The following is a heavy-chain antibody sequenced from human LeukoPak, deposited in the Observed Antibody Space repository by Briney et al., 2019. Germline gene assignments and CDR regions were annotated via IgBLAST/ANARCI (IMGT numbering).Heavy chain of an antibody. CDR1: GGTFSSYA. CDR3: ATPRYTRPYYYYYIDV. D-gene: IGHD2-2*02. J-gene: IGHJ6*03. Sequence: SVKVSCKASGGTFSSYAISWVRQAPGQGLEWMGGIIPIFGTANYAQKFQGRVTITADESTSTAYMELSSLRSEDTAVYYCATPRYTRPYYYYYIDVWGKGTTVTVSS. V-gene: IGHV1-69*13. CDR2: IIPIFGTA.